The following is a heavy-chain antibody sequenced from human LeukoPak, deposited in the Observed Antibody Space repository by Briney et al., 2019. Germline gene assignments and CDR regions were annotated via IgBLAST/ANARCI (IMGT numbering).Heavy chain of an antibody. J-gene: IGHJ4*02. CDR1: GFTFTNTW. CDR2: IYSGGST. V-gene: IGHV3-66*01. D-gene: IGHD6-13*01. CDR3: AKDQGGYSSSWPYYYFDY. Sequence: PGGSLRLSCAASGFTFTNTWLSWVRQAPGKGLEWVSVIYSGGSTYYADSVKGRFTISRDNSKNTLYLQMNSLRAEDTAVYYCAKDQGGYSSSWPYYYFDYWGQGTLVTVSS.